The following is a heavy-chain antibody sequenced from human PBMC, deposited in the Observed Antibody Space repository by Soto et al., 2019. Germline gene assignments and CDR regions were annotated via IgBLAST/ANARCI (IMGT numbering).Heavy chain of an antibody. Sequence: PSETLSLTCTVSVGSINSYYWSWIRQPPGKGLEWIGYIYYSGSTHYNPSLKSRVTISVDRSKNQFSLKLTSVTAADTAVYYCARDKYGGYDGHFDYWGQGTLVTVSS. D-gene: IGHD5-12*01. V-gene: IGHV4-59*01. J-gene: IGHJ4*02. CDR3: ARDKYGGYDGHFDY. CDR1: VGSINSYY. CDR2: IYYSGST.